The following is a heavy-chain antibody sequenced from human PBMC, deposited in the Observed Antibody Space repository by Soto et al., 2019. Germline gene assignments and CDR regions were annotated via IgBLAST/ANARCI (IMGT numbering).Heavy chain of an antibody. J-gene: IGHJ6*02. D-gene: IGHD4-17*01. V-gene: IGHV1-18*01. CDR2: ISAYNGNT. CDR1: GYTFTSYG. CDR3: ARVGGPTVTGPNYYYYYGMDV. Sequence: ASVKVSRKASGYTFTSYGISWVRQAPGQGLEWMGWISAYNGNTNYAQKLQGRVTMTTDTSTSTAYMELRSLRSDDTAVYYCARVGGPTVTGPNYYYYYGMDVWGQGTTVTVSS.